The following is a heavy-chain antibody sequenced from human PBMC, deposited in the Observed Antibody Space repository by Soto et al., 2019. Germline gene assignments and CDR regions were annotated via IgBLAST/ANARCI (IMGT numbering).Heavy chain of an antibody. V-gene: IGHV4-4*02. CDR1: GDSVSSPYY. D-gene: IGHD6-19*01. CDR3: ARSAGWYAVHS. CDR2: VFQTGTP. Sequence: QVQLQESGPGLVKPSGTLSLTCAVSGDSVSSPYYWCWVRQPPGKGLEWIGEVFQTGTPSYNPYLRNRVSIYNEKSINMFTIALSSLPAADSAVCYCARSAGWYAVHSWGPGTLVIVSS. J-gene: IGHJ4*02.